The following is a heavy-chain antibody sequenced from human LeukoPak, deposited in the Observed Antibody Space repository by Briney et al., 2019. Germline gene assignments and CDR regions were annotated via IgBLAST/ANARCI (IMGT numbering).Heavy chain of an antibody. CDR3: ARGPRSLVVPAAILKAHWGFDP. J-gene: IGHJ5*02. CDR1: GGSFSGYY. D-gene: IGHD2-2*02. V-gene: IGHV4-34*01. CDR2: INHSGST. Sequence: SETLSLTCAVYGGSFSGYYWSWIRQPPGKGLEWLGEINHSGSTNYNPSLKSRVTISVDTSKNQFSLKLSSVTAADTAVYYCARGPRSLVVPAAILKAHWGFDPWGQGTLVTVSS.